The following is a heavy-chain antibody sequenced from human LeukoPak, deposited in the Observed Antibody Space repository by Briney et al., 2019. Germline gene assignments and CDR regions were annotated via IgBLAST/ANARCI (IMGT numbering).Heavy chain of an antibody. D-gene: IGHD3-3*01. CDR1: GYTFTSYD. V-gene: IGHV1-8*01. CDR3: AGGGGAYDFWSGYYSNYYYYGMDV. CDR2: MNPNSGNT. Sequence: ASVKVSCKASGYTFTSYDINWVRQATGQGFEWMGWMNPNSGNTGYAQKFQGRVTMTRNTSISTAYMELSSLRSEDTAVYYCAGGGGAYDFWSGYYSNYYYYGMDVWGQGTTVTVSS. J-gene: IGHJ6*02.